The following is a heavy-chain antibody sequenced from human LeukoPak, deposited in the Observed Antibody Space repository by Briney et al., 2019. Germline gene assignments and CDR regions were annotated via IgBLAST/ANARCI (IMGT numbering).Heavy chain of an antibody. D-gene: IGHD6-19*01. CDR1: GFTFSSYW. CDR3: ARVGGAVAGNFDY. CDR2: IKQDGSEK. J-gene: IGHJ4*02. Sequence: GGSLRLSCAASGFTFSSYWMSWVRQAPGKGLEWVANIKQDGSEKYYVVSVKGRFTISRDNAKNSLYLQMNSLRAEDTAVYYCARVGGAVAGNFDYWGQGTLVTVSS. V-gene: IGHV3-7*01.